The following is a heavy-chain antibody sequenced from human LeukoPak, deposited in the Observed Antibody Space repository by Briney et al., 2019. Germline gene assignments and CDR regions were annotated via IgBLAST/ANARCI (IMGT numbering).Heavy chain of an antibody. D-gene: IGHD2-8*01. CDR3: AREMAV. V-gene: IGHV3-33*01. J-gene: IGHJ4*02. Sequence: GRSLRLSCVASGFSFGTYSMHWARQVPGKGLEWVAVIWYDGSNEDYADSVKGRFTISRDNSKNTLYLQMNSLRAEDTAVYYCAREMAVWGQGALVTVSS. CDR2: IWYDGSNE. CDR1: GFSFGTYS.